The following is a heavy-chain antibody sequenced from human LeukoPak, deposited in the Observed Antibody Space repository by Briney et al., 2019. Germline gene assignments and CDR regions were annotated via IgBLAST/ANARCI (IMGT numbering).Heavy chain of an antibody. V-gene: IGHV4-59*01. CDR3: ARDSRSYERSGYYHFDY. CDR2: IYYNGSP. Sequence: SQTLSLTCTVSGASLISYYWNWIRQPPGKGLEWIGYIYYNGSPNYNPSLKSRVTMSQDTSKNQFSLKLTSVTAADTAVYYCARDSRSYERSGYYHFDYWGQGSLVTVSS. J-gene: IGHJ4*02. CDR1: GASLISYY. D-gene: IGHD3-22*01.